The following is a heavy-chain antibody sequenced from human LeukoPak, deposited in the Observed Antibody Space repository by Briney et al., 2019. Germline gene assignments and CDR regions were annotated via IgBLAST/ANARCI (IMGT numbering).Heavy chain of an antibody. CDR1: GFTFSSYA. D-gene: IGHD1-1*01. Sequence: PGGSLRLSCAASGFTFSSYAMSWVRQAPGKGLEWVSAISGSGGSTYYADSVKGRFTISRDNSKNTLYLQMNSLRAEDTAVYYCCQGTSSRVIPHWLDTWGEKTLLTLSS. CDR2: ISGSGGST. J-gene: IGHJ5*02. V-gene: IGHV3-23*01. CDR3: CQGTSSRVIPHWLDT.